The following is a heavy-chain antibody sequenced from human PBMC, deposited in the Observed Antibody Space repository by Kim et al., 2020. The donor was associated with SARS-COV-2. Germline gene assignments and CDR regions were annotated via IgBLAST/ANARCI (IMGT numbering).Heavy chain of an antibody. V-gene: IGHV1-2*02. CDR2: INPNSGGT. J-gene: IGHJ4*02. CDR1: GYTFTGYY. Sequence: ASVKVSCKASGYTFTGYYMHWVRQAPGQGLEWMGWINPNSGGTNYAQKFQGRVTMTRDTSISTAYMELSRLRSDDTAVYYCARSPGKAFAFDYWGQGTLVTVSS. CDR3: ARSPGKAFAFDY.